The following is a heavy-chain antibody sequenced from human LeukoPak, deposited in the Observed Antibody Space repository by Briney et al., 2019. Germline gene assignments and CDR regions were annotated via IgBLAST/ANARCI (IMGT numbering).Heavy chain of an antibody. V-gene: IGHV1-69*04. Sequence: SVKVSCKASGGTFSSYAISWVRRAPGQGLEWMGRIIPILGIANYAQKFQGRVTITADKSTSTAYMELGSLRSEDTAVYYCARVRIAAAGTISSYFDYWGQGTLVTVSS. D-gene: IGHD6-13*01. CDR3: ARVRIAAAGTISSYFDY. CDR1: GGTFSSYA. CDR2: IIPILGIA. J-gene: IGHJ4*02.